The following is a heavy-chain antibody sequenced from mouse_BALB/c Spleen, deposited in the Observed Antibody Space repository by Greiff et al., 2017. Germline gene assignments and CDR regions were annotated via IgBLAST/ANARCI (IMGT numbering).Heavy chain of an antibody. V-gene: IGHV1-54*03. Sequence: QVQLQQSGAELVRPGTSVKVSCKASGYAFTNYLIEWVKQRPGQGLEWIGVINPGSGGTNYNEKFKGKATLTADKSSSTAYMQLSSLTSDDSAVYFCARSGGNPYYAMDYWGQGTSVTVSS. J-gene: IGHJ4*01. CDR3: ARSGGNPYYAMDY. CDR2: INPGSGGT. D-gene: IGHD1-1*02. CDR1: GYAFTNYL.